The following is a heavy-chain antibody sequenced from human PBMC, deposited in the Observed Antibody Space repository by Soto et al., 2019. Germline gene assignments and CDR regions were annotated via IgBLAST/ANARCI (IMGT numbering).Heavy chain of an antibody. CDR3: ASEYCGGDCYSAARYGMDV. D-gene: IGHD2-21*02. J-gene: IGHJ6*01. V-gene: IGHV1-3*01. CDR1: GYTFTSYA. CDR2: INAGNGNT. Sequence: ASVKVSCKASGYTFTSYAMHWVRQAPGQRLEWMGWINAGNGNTKYSQKFQGRVTITRDTSASTAYMELSSLRSEDTAVYYCASEYCGGDCYSAARYGMDVLGQGTTVTVSS.